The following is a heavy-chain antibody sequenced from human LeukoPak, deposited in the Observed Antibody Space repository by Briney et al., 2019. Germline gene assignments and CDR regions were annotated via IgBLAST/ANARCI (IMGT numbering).Heavy chain of an antibody. D-gene: IGHD2-15*01. CDR3: AKGRCGGGSCYGRGLDY. CDR1: GFTFNNFA. Sequence: GGSLRLSCAASGFTFNNFAMSWVRQAPGKGLEWVSGISGTGGSTYYADSVKGRFTISRDNSKNTVYLQMNSLNAEDTAVYYCAKGRCGGGSCYGRGLDYWGQGTLVTVSS. V-gene: IGHV3-23*01. J-gene: IGHJ4*02. CDR2: ISGTGGST.